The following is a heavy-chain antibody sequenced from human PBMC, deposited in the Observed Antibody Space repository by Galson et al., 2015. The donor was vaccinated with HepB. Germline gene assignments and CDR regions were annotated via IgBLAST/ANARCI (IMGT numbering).Heavy chain of an antibody. Sequence: SLRLSCATSGFMFKNAWLSWVRQAPGKGLEWIGRSKSKSEGGTIDYAAPVKGRFSISRDDSENTLYLHMHSLKIEDTAIYFCTTDRRRYFDYWGQGTLVTVSS. CDR3: TTDRRRYFDY. CDR2: SKSKSEGGTI. CDR1: GFMFKNAW. J-gene: IGHJ4*02. V-gene: IGHV3-15*01.